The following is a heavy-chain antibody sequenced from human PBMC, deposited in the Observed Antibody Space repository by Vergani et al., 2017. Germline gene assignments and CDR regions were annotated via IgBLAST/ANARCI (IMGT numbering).Heavy chain of an antibody. CDR3: ARGFDL. CDR1: GASIRSSNYY. V-gene: IGHV4-39*01. Sequence: QLQLQESGPGLVKPSATLSLTCSVSGASIRSSNYYWGWIRQPPGKGLEWIASIYYSGSTYYNPSLKSRVTISVDTSKNQFSLKLSSVTAADTAVYYCARGFDLWGRGTLVTVSS. CDR2: IYYSGST. J-gene: IGHJ2*01.